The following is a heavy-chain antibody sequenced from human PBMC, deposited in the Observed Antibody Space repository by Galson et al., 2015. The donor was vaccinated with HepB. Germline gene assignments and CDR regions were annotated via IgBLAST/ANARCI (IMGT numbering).Heavy chain of an antibody. V-gene: IGHV1-3*01. Sequence: SVKVSCKASGYTFTSYAMHWVRQAPGQRLEWMGWINAGNGNTKYSQKFQGRVTITRDTSASTAYMELSSLRSEDTAVYYCARDPYSSSWYLWGPPRTYYYGMDVWGQGTTVTVSS. D-gene: IGHD6-13*01. CDR3: ARDPYSSSWYLWGPPRTYYYGMDV. CDR1: GYTFTSYA. CDR2: INAGNGNT. J-gene: IGHJ6*02.